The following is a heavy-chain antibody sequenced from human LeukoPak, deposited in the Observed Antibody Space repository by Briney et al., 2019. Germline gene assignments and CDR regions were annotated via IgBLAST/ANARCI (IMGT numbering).Heavy chain of an antibody. V-gene: IGHV3-30*03. CDR3: VTPSGSYXXYYXXMDV. CDR2: IPYDESDK. J-gene: IGHJ6*01. Sequence: GGSLRLSCVVSGFTFSRYGMYWVRQAPGKGLEWVAVIPYDESDKYYTDSVKGRFSVSRDISKNTVWLQMNSLKVEDTAIYYCVTPSGSYXXYYXXMDVXXXXTTVXVSS. D-gene: IGHD3-10*01. CDR1: GFTFSRYG.